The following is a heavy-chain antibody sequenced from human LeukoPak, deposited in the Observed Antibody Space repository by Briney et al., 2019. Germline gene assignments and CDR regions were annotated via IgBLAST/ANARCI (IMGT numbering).Heavy chain of an antibody. J-gene: IGHJ4*02. CDR2: IYTSGST. CDR1: GGSISSSSYY. D-gene: IGHD3-22*01. CDR3: ARDRYYYDSSSYYWLFDY. V-gene: IGHV4-39*07. Sequence: SETLSLTCTVSGGSISSSSYYWGWIRQPPGKGLEWIGRIYTSGSTNYNPSLKSRVTMSVDTSKNQFSLKLSSVTAADTAVYYCARDRYYYDSSSYYWLFDYWGQGTLVTVSS.